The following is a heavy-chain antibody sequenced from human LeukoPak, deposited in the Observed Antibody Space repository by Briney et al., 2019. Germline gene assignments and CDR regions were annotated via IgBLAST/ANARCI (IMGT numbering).Heavy chain of an antibody. CDR1: GYTFTSYG. CDR3: ASSLHDSSGYYFDY. Sequence: ASVKVSCKASGYTFTSYGISGVRQAPGQGLEWMGWISAYNCNTNYAQKLQGRVTMTTDTSTSTAYMELRSLRSDDTAVYYCASSLHDSSGYYFDYWGQGTLVTVSS. CDR2: ISAYNCNT. D-gene: IGHD3-22*01. J-gene: IGHJ4*02. V-gene: IGHV1-18*01.